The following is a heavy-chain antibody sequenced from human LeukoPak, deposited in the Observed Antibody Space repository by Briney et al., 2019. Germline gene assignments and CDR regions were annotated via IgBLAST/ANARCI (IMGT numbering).Heavy chain of an antibody. J-gene: IGHJ4*02. D-gene: IGHD6-19*01. CDR3: ARGIAVAGTLTDFDY. Sequence: ASVKVSCRASGYTFTSYYMHWVRQAPGQGLEWMGWINPNSGGTNYAQKFQGRVTMTRDTSISTAYMELSRLRSDDTAVYYCARGIAVAGTLTDFDYWGQGTLVTVSS. CDR2: INPNSGGT. CDR1: GYTFTSYY. V-gene: IGHV1-2*02.